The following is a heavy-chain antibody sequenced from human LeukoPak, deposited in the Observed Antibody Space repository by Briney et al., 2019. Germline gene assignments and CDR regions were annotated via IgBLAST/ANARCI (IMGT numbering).Heavy chain of an antibody. CDR1: GYTFTSYA. CDR2: INAGNGNT. Sequence: ASVKVSCKASGYTFTSYAMHWVRQAPGQRLEWMGWINAGNGNTKYSQKFQGRVTITRDTSASTAYMELSSLRSEDTAVYYCARSQRSSGWYNYWGQGTLVTVSS. J-gene: IGHJ4*02. D-gene: IGHD6-19*01. CDR3: ARSQRSSGWYNY. V-gene: IGHV1-3*01.